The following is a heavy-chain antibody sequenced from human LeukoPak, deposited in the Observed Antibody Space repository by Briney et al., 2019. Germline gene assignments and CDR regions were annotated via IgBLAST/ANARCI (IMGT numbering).Heavy chain of an antibody. Sequence: AGESLRLSCAASGFTFSSYGIQWVRQAPGKGLEWVAVISNDGGDKHYADSVKGRFTIFRDNSKNTMYLQMNSLRAEDTAVYYCARVKQWTYYGMDVWGQGTTVTVSS. D-gene: IGHD6-19*01. CDR1: GFTFSSYG. V-gene: IGHV3-30*03. J-gene: IGHJ6*02. CDR2: ISNDGGDK. CDR3: ARVKQWTYYGMDV.